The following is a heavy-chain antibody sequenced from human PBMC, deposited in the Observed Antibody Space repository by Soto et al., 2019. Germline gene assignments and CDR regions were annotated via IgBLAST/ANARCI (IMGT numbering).Heavy chain of an antibody. CDR2: ISYDGSNK. Sequence: GGSLRLSCAASGFTFSSYGMHWVRQAPGKGLEWVAVISYDGSNKYYADSVKGRFTISRDNSKNTLYLQMNSLRAEDTAVYYCAKDVLSRRYYDSSGKSPYFDYWGQGTLVTVSS. CDR1: GFTFSSYG. D-gene: IGHD3-22*01. CDR3: AKDVLSRRYYDSSGKSPYFDY. J-gene: IGHJ4*02. V-gene: IGHV3-30*18.